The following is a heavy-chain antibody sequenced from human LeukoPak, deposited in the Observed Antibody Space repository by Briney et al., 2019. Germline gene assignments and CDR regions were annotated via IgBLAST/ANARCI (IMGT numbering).Heavy chain of an antibody. CDR3: AKSPSLAWRAIEDYEY. J-gene: IGHJ4*02. V-gene: IGHV3-30*18. D-gene: IGHD4-17*01. CDR2: ISYDGSNK. Sequence: GGALRLSCAASGVTFSSYGMHWVRQAPGKGLEWVAVISYDGSNKYYADSVKGRFTISRDNSKNTLYLQMNSLRAEDTAVYYCAKSPSLAWRAIEDYEYWGQGTLVTVSS. CDR1: GVTFSSYG.